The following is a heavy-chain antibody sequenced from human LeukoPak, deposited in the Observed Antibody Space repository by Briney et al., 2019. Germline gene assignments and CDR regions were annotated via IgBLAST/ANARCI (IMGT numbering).Heavy chain of an antibody. Sequence: GGSLRLSCAASGFIFSSYWISWVRQAPGKGLEWVANIKQDGSEKYYVDSVKGRFTISRDNAKNSLYLQMNSLRAEDTAVYYCARSITMIVVAPTGGYWGQGTLVTVSS. D-gene: IGHD3-22*01. CDR1: GFIFSSYW. CDR2: IKQDGSEK. CDR3: ARSITMIVVAPTGGY. V-gene: IGHV3-7*01. J-gene: IGHJ4*02.